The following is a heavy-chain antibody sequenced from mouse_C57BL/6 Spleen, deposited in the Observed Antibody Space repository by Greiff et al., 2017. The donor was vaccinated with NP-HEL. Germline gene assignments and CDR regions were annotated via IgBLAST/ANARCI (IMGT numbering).Heavy chain of an antibody. V-gene: IGHV2-6-1*01. J-gene: IGHJ4*01. Sequence: QVQLKESGPGLVAPSQSLSITCTVSGFSLTSYGVHWVRQPPGKGLEWLVVIWSDGSTTYNSALKSRLSISKDNSKSQVFLKMNSLQTDDTAMYYCARHNDWLLRGYYAMDYWGQGTSVTVSS. CDR2: IWSDGST. D-gene: IGHD2-3*01. CDR3: ARHNDWLLRGYYAMDY. CDR1: GFSLTSYG.